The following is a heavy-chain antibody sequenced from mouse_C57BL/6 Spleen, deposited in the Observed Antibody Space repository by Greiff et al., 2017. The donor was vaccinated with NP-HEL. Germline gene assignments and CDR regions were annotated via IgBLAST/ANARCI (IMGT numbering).Heavy chain of an antibody. CDR2: ISYDGSN. J-gene: IGHJ1*03. D-gene: IGHD2-4*01. Sequence: EVKLVESGPGLVKPSQSLSLTCSVTGYSITSGYYWNWIRQFPGNKLEWMGYISYDGSNNYNPSLKNRISITRDTSKNQFFLKLNSVTTEDTATYYCARERNYDYSYWYFDVWGTGTTVTVSS. CDR1: GYSITSGYY. V-gene: IGHV3-6*01. CDR3: ARERNYDYSYWYFDV.